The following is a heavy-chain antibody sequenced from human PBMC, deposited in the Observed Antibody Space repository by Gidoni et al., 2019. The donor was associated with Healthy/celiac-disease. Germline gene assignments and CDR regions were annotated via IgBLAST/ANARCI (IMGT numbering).Heavy chain of an antibody. D-gene: IGHD2-21*01. Sequence: QVQLGQSGAEVKKPGASVKVSCKASGYTFTSYYMHWVRQAPGQGLEWMGIIHPSGGSTSYAQKFQGRVTMSRDTSTSTVYMELSSLRSEDTAVYYCARAIPGGAAFDIWGQGTMVTVSS. CDR1: GYTFTSYY. J-gene: IGHJ3*02. CDR3: ARAIPGGAAFDI. CDR2: IHPSGGST. V-gene: IGHV1-46*01.